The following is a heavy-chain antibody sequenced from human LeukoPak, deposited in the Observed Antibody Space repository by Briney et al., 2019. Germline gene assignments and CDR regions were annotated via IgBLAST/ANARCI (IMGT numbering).Heavy chain of an antibody. V-gene: IGHV4-34*01. J-gene: IGHJ4*02. D-gene: IGHD2-2*01. CDR3: ARESGEAEVPAAMFDY. CDR2: INHSGST. CDR1: GGPFSGYY. Sequence: MTSETLFLTCASYGGPFSGYYWSWIRNPPGKSLEWIVEINHSGSTNYNPSLKSRVTISVDTSKNQFSLKLSSVTAAETAVYYCARESGEAEVPAAMFDYWGQGTLVTVSS.